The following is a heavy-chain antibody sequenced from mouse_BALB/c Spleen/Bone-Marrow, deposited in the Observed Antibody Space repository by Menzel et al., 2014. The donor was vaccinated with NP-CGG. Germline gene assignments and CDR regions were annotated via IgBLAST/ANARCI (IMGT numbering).Heavy chain of an antibody. CDR3: TRDGKGNYDYAMDY. D-gene: IGHD2-1*01. V-gene: IGHV5-6-4*01. CDR2: ISSGGSYT. J-gene: IGHJ4*01. Sequence: EVQGVESGGGLVKPGGSLKLSCAASGFTFSSYTMSWVRQTPEKRLEWVATISSGGSYTYYPDSVKGRFTTSRDNAKNTLYLQVSSLKSEDTAMYYCTRDGKGNYDYAMDYWGQGTSVTVSS. CDR1: GFTFSSYT.